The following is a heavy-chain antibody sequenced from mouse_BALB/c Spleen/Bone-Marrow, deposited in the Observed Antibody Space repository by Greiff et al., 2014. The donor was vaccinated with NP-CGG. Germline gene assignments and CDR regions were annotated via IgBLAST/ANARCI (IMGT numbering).Heavy chain of an antibody. D-gene: IGHD1-1*01. CDR2: IDPYHGGT. V-gene: IGHV1-39*01. CDR1: GYSFTDSN. CDR3: AKKDYGSSSFDY. J-gene: IGHJ2*01. Sequence: EVQLQQSGPELEKPGASVKISCKASGYSFTDSNMNWVKQSNGKNLEWIGNIDPYHGGTSYSQKFKGKATLTVDKSSSTAYMQLRSLPSEDSAVYYCAKKDYGSSSFDYWGQGTTLTVSS.